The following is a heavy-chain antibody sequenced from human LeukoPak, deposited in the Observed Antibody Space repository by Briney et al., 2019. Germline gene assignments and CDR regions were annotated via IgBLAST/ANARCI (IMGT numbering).Heavy chain of an antibody. CDR2: IYYSGST. D-gene: IGHD3-22*01. J-gene: IGHJ4*02. CDR1: GGSISSYY. CDR3: ARVVTYYDSSGYNYYFDY. V-gene: IGHV4-59*01. Sequence: KSSETPSLTCTVSGGSISSYYWSWIRQPPGKGLEWIGYIYYSGSTNYNPSLKSRVTISVDTSKNQFSLKLSSVTAADTAVYYCARVVTYYDSSGYNYYFDYWGQGTLVTVSS.